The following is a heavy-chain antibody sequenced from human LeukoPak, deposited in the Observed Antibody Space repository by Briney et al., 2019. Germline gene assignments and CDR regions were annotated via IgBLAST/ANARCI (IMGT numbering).Heavy chain of an antibody. CDR1: GYTFTSYG. Sequence: ASVKVSCKASGYTFTSYGISWVRQAPGQGLGWMGWISAYNGNTNYAQKLQGRVTMTTDTSTSTAYMELRSLRSDDTAVYYCAREGPPYCSSTSCDDNWFDPWGQGTLVTVSS. CDR2: ISAYNGNT. CDR3: AREGPPYCSSTSCDDNWFDP. D-gene: IGHD2-2*01. J-gene: IGHJ5*02. V-gene: IGHV1-18*01.